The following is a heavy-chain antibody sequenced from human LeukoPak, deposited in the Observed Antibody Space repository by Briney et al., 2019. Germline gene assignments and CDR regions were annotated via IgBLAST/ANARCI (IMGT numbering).Heavy chain of an antibody. V-gene: IGHV3-21*01. D-gene: IGHD3-22*01. CDR3: GRDWDDYYDSSGYWIFDAFDI. CDR1: GFTFSGYS. CDR2: ISSSSSYV. J-gene: IGHJ3*02. Sequence: GGSLRLSCAASGFTFSGYSMNWVRQAPGKGLGWVSSISSSSSYVYYADSVKGRFTISRDNAKNSLYLQMNSLRAEDTAVYYCGRDWDDYYDSSGYWIFDAFDIWGQGTMVTVSS.